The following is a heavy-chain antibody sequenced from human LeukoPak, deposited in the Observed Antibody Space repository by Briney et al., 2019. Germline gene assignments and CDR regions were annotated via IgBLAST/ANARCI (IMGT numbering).Heavy chain of an antibody. CDR3: ARDSIVVVTAIPPSFDY. CDR1: GFTFSSYS. D-gene: IGHD2-21*02. CDR2: ISSSSSYI. J-gene: IGHJ4*02. V-gene: IGHV3-21*01. Sequence: GGSLRLSCAASGFTFSSYSMNWVRQAPGKGLEWVSSISSSSSYIYYADSVKGRFTISRDNAKNSLYLQMNSLRAEDTAVYYCARDSIVVVTAIPPSFDYWGQGTLVTVSS.